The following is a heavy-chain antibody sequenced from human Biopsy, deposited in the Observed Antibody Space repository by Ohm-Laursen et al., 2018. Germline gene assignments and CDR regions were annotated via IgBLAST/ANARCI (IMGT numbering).Heavy chain of an antibody. CDR1: GGSISGYH. CDR3: ARDYGLELGGLEAFDI. CDR2: IYTSGSS. D-gene: IGHD1-7*01. J-gene: IGHJ3*02. V-gene: IGHV4-4*07. Sequence: GTLSLTCTVSGGSISGYHWSWIRQPAGKGLEWIGRIYTSGSSNKNPSLMSRVTMSVDTSKKQFSLKVYSVTAADTAVYYCARDYGLELGGLEAFDIWGQGTMVTVSS.